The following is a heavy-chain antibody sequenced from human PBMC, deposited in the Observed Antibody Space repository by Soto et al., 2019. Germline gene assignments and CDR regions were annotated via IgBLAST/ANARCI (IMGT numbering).Heavy chain of an antibody. Sequence: GGSLRLSCYASGFSLSSFSMQWVRQAPGKGLEFVSAISPSADGTYYADSVKGRFTISRDNSRNTACCQMSRLRTEDTAVYFCVKRLLTRSGSGTSSAFDYWGPGTLATVSS. CDR1: GFSLSSFS. D-gene: IGHD2-15*01. CDR2: ISPSADGT. CDR3: VKRLLTRSGSGTSSAFDY. J-gene: IGHJ4*02. V-gene: IGHV3-64D*06.